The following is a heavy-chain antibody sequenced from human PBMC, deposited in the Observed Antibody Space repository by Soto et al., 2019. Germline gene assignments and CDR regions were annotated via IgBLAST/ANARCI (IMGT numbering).Heavy chain of an antibody. CDR2: IIPILGTA. V-gene: IGHV1-69*01. Sequence: QVILAQSGAEVKKPGSSVKVSCKVSGGSFSSFSINWVRQAPGQRFEWMGGIIPILGTANFTQKFQDRDSFTADESTATAYMTLSSLTSADTAFYYCTSFDSNGYCAQDHYWGQGTQVTVSS. CDR3: TSFDSNGYCAQDHY. CDR1: GGSFSSFS. D-gene: IGHD3-22*01. J-gene: IGHJ4*02.